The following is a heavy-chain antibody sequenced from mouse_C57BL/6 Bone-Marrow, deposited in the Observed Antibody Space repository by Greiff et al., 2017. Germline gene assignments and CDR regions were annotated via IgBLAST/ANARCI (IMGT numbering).Heavy chain of an antibody. D-gene: IGHD2-5*01. V-gene: IGHV14-4*01. Sequence: VQLQQSGAELVRPGASVKLSCTASGFNIKDDYMHWVKQRPEQGLEWIGWIDPENGDTEYASKFQGKATITADTSSTTAYLQLSSLTSEDTAVYYCTAYSNYLDYFDYWGQGTTLTVSS. CDR3: TAYSNYLDYFDY. J-gene: IGHJ2*01. CDR2: IDPENGDT. CDR1: GFNIKDDY.